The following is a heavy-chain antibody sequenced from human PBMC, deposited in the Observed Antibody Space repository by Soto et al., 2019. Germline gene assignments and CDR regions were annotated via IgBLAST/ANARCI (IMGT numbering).Heavy chain of an antibody. CDR1: GGSISSGGYY. V-gene: IGHV4-31*03. D-gene: IGHD4-17*01. J-gene: IGHJ4*02. Sequence: QVQLQESGPGLVKPSQTLSLTCTVSGGSISSGGYYWSWIRQHPGKGLEWIGYIYYSGSTYYNPSLKSRVTISVDTSKNPFSLKLSSVTAADTAVYYCARDGRDYGDSNFDYWGQGTLVTVSS. CDR3: ARDGRDYGDSNFDY. CDR2: IYYSGST.